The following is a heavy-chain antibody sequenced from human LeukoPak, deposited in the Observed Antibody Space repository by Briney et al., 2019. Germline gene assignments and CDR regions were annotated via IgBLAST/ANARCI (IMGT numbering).Heavy chain of an antibody. D-gene: IGHD3-3*01. CDR2: ISGDGGDT. Sequence: GGSLRLSCAASGFTFDDYAMHWVRQAPGKGLEWVSLISGDGGDTYYADSVRGRFTISRDNSKNSLYLQMKSLRTEDTALYYCEKDISDFWSGYYLCESWGKGTLVPVSS. CDR3: EKDISDFWSGYYLCES. J-gene: IGHJ4*02. V-gene: IGHV3-43*02. CDR1: GFTFDDYA.